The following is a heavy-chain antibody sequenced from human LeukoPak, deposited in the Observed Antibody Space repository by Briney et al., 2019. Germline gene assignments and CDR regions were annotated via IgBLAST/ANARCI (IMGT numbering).Heavy chain of an antibody. CDR1: GGSISNYY. J-gene: IGHJ4*02. Sequence: SETLSLTCTVSGGSISNYYWSWIRQPPGRGLEWIGYLYYSGSTNYNPSLKSRVTMSVDTSKTHFSLRLSSVTAADTAVYYCARHGDHTSGWYDLDYWGQGTLVTVSS. CDR3: ARHGDHTSGWYDLDY. V-gene: IGHV4-59*08. D-gene: IGHD6-19*01. CDR2: LYYSGST.